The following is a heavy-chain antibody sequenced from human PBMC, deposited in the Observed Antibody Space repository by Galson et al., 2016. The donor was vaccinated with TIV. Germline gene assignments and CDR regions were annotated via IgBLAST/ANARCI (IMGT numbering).Heavy chain of an antibody. CDR3: ARDIFPYYGMDV. CDR1: GFTFSSYT. CDR2: IRSSSSYK. D-gene: IGHD2-21*01. V-gene: IGHV3-21*01. Sequence: SLRLSCAASGFTFSSYTMTWVRQAPGKGLEWVSSIRSSSSYKSDADSVKGRFTISRDNAKNSLYLQMNSLRAEDTAVYDCARDIFPYYGMDVWGQGTTVTVSS. J-gene: IGHJ6*02.